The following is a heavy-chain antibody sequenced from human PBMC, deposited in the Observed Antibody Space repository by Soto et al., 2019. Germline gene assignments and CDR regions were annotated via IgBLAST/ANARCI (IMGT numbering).Heavy chain of an antibody. D-gene: IGHD1-26*01. Sequence: QVQLVQSGAEVKKPGSSVNVSCKASGGTFSSYAIRWVRQAPGQGLEWMGGIIPIFGTADYAQKFQGRVTITADESTSTAYMELSSLRSEDTAVYYCARHPVSGSYAYYYGMDVWGQGTTVTVSS. CDR2: IIPIFGTA. J-gene: IGHJ6*02. V-gene: IGHV1-69*12. CDR1: GGTFSSYA. CDR3: ARHPVSGSYAYYYGMDV.